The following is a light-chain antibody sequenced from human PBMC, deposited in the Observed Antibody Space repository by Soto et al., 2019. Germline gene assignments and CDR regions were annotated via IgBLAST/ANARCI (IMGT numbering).Light chain of an antibody. CDR3: QQYNNWPPLT. V-gene: IGKV3-15*01. CDR1: QSVSSN. CDR2: AAS. Sequence: EIVMTQSPATLSVSPGERATLSCRASQSVSSNLAWYQQKPGQAPRLLIYAASTRPTGIPARFSGSGSVTEFTLTISSLQSEDFAVYYCQQYNNWPPLTFGGGTKVEIK. J-gene: IGKJ4*01.